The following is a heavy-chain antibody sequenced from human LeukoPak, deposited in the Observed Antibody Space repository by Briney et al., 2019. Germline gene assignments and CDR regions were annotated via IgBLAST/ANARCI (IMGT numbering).Heavy chain of an antibody. D-gene: IGHD3-22*01. CDR2: ISGDGGST. J-gene: IGHJ4*02. CDR1: GFTFDDYA. Sequence: PGGSLRLSCAASGFTFDDYAMHWVRQAPGKGLEWVSLISGDGGSTYYADSVKGRFTISRDNGKNSLYLQMNSLRTEDTALYYCAKSKNYYDSSGCFDYWGQGTLVTVSS. V-gene: IGHV3-43*02. CDR3: AKSKNYYDSSGCFDY.